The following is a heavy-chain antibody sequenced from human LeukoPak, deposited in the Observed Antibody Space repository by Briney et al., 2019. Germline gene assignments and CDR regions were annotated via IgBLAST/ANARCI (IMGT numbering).Heavy chain of an antibody. V-gene: IGHV3-7*01. J-gene: IGHJ4*02. Sequence: PGGSLRLSCAASGFSFSSYWMTWVRQVPGKGLEWVANIKPDGSGKHYVDSMKGRFTISRDNAKSSLYLQMDSLRVEDTAVYYCSSQPAVIDLDFWGQGALVTVSS. CDR2: IKPDGSGK. D-gene: IGHD2/OR15-2a*01. CDR3: SSQPAVIDLDF. CDR1: GFSFSSYW.